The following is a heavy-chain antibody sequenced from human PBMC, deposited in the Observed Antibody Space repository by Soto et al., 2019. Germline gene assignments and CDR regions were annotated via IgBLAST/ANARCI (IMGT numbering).Heavy chain of an antibody. V-gene: IGHV1-46*01. CDR1: GDTFTSYY. Sequence: ASVKVSCKAPGDTFTSYYLNWVRQAPGQGLEWMGVINPHGGSTKYAQKFQGRVTMTRDTSRSTVYMELRSLRSDDTAIYYCAPSSGGKVAVIIEGTNWFCRWRQGSRGTVAS. D-gene: IGHD3-10*01. CDR3: APSSGGKVAVIIEGTNWFCR. J-gene: IGHJ5*02. CDR2: INPHGGST.